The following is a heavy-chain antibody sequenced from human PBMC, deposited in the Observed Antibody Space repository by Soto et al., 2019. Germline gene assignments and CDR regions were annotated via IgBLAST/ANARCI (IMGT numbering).Heavy chain of an antibody. Sequence: GESLKISCKVSGYSFTSYWISWVRQMLGKGLEWMGRIDPSDSYTNYSPSFQGHVTISADKSISTAYLQWSSLKASDTAMYYCARIWFGELLDYAPYYYYGMDVWGQGTTVTVSS. J-gene: IGHJ6*02. CDR1: GYSFTSYW. CDR2: IDPSDSYT. D-gene: IGHD3-10*01. V-gene: IGHV5-10-1*01. CDR3: ARIWFGELLDYAPYYYYGMDV.